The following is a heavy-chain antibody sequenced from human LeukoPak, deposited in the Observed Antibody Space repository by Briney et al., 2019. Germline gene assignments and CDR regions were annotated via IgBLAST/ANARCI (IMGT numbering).Heavy chain of an antibody. J-gene: IGHJ6*03. D-gene: IGHD3-3*01. CDR2: INSDGRIT. V-gene: IGHV3-74*01. CDR3: AREAYDDFWSGSWRYYYYMDV. CDR1: GFTFSDYW. Sequence: GGSLRLSCAASGFTFSDYWMHWIRQARGKGLVGVSRINSDGRITSYADSVKGRFTISRDNAKNTLYLQMNSLRAEDTAVYYCAREAYDDFWSGSWRYYYYMDVWGKGTTVTVSS.